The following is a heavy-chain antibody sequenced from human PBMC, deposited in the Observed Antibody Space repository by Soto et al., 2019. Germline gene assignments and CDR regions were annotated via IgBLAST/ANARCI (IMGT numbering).Heavy chain of an antibody. V-gene: IGHV3-23*01. J-gene: IGHJ4*02. CDR1: GFSFSECA. CDR3: ARDWDTAMVRY. D-gene: IGHD5-18*01. CDR2: ISGSSRCT. Sequence: GGSLRLSCAASGFSFSECAMNWVRQAPGKGLEWVSAISGSSRCTYYADSVKGRFTISRDNSKNTLYLQMNSLRAEDTAVYYCARDWDTAMVRYWGQGTLVTVSS.